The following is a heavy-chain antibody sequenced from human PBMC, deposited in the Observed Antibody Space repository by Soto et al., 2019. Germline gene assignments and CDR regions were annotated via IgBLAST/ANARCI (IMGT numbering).Heavy chain of an antibody. J-gene: IGHJ4*02. CDR3: ARLHIAAAGTGGGGYYFDY. Sequence: QVQLVQSGAEVKKPGASVKVSCKASGYTFTSYAMHWVRQAPGQRLEWMGWINAGNGNTKYSQKFQGRVTITRDTPASTAYMELSSLRSEDTAVYYCARLHIAAAGTGGGGYYFDYWGQGTLVTVSS. CDR2: INAGNGNT. V-gene: IGHV1-3*01. D-gene: IGHD6-13*01. CDR1: GYTFTSYA.